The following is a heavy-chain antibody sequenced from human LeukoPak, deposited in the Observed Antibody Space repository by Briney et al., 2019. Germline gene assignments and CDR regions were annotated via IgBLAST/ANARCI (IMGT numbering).Heavy chain of an antibody. Sequence: GGSLRLSCAASGFTFSSYEMNWVRQAPGKGLEWASYISSSGSTIYYADSVKGRFTISRDNAKNSLYLQMNSLRAEDTAVYYCAREYCSSTSCLYLGYYYGMDVWGKGTTVTVSS. CDR2: ISSSGSTI. CDR3: AREYCSSTSCLYLGYYYGMDV. V-gene: IGHV3-48*03. D-gene: IGHD2-2*01. CDR1: GFTFSSYE. J-gene: IGHJ6*04.